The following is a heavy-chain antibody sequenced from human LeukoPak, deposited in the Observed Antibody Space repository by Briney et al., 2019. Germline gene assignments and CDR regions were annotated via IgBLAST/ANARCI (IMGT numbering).Heavy chain of an antibody. Sequence: PGGSLRLSCAASGFTFTSYWMHWVRQAPGKGLVWVSRIHNDGTTTSYADSVKGRFTISRDNAKNSLYLQMNSLRAEDTAVYYCARVGSIAAAGTPDYWGQGTLVTVSS. V-gene: IGHV3-74*01. CDR3: ARVGSIAAAGTPDY. CDR1: GFTFTSYW. J-gene: IGHJ4*02. D-gene: IGHD6-13*01. CDR2: IHNDGTTT.